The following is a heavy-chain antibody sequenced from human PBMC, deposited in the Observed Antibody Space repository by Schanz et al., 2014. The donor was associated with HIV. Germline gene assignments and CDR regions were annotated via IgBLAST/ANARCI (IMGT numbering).Heavy chain of an antibody. CDR1: GYTFTDYL. V-gene: IGHV1-2*02. Sequence: QVQLVQSGAEVKKPGASMKVSCKASGYTFTDYLLHWFRQAPGQGLEWMGWINPNSGGTNYAQKFQGRVTMTRDTSISTAYMDLSSLRSEDTAVYYCARASGYCSGGSCYPDGGMDVWGQGTTVTVSS. CDR3: ARASGYCSGGSCYPDGGMDV. J-gene: IGHJ6*02. D-gene: IGHD2-15*01. CDR2: INPNSGGT.